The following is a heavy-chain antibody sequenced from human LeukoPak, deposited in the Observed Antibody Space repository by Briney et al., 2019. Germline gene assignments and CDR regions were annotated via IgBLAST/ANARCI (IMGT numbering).Heavy chain of an antibody. CDR2: ISYDGSNK. Sequence: GGSLRLSFAVSGFTFSSYGMHWVRQAPGKGLEWVAVISYDGSNKYYADSVKGRFTISRDNSKNTLYLQMNSLRAEDTAVYYCAKYGSGTFDIWGQGTMVTVSS. CDR3: AKYGSGTFDI. J-gene: IGHJ3*02. CDR1: GFTFSSYG. D-gene: IGHD3-10*01. V-gene: IGHV3-30*18.